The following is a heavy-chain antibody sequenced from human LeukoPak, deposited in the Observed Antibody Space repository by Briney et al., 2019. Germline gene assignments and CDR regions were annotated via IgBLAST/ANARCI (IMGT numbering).Heavy chain of an antibody. CDR2: IYPGNSDT. J-gene: IGHJ4*02. D-gene: IGHD6-6*01. CDR3: ARYSSSSEGDY. Sequence: GESLKISCKGSGYSFTNCWIGWVRQMPGKGLEWMGIIYPGNSDTRYSPSFQGQVTISADKSISTAYLQWSSLKASDTAMYYCARYSSSSEGDYWGQGTLVTVSS. CDR1: GYSFTNCW. V-gene: IGHV5-51*01.